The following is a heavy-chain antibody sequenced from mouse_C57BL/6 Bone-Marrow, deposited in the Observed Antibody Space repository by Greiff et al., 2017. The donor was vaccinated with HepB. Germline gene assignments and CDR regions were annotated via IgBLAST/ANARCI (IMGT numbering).Heavy chain of an antibody. CDR1: GFTFSSYA. J-gene: IGHJ1*03. CDR2: ISDGGSYT. D-gene: IGHD2-5*01. Sequence: DVKLVESGGGLVKPGGSLKLSCAASGFTFSSYAMSWVRQTPEKRLEWVATISDGGSYTYYPDNVKGRFTISRDNAKNNLYLQMSHLKSEDTAMYYCARDHYSKSYWYFDVWGTGTTVTVSS. CDR3: ARDHYSKSYWYFDV. V-gene: IGHV5-4*01.